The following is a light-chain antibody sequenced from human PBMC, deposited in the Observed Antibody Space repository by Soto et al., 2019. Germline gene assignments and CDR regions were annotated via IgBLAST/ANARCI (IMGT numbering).Light chain of an antibody. CDR3: QQRSNLPWT. CDR1: QSVSTY. J-gene: IGKJ1*01. Sequence: EIVLTQSPATLSLSPGERVTLSCRASQSVSTYLVWYQQKPGQAPRLLIYDASTRATGIPARFSGSGSGTDFTLTISRLEPEDFAVYYCQQRSNLPWTFGQGTKVEIK. CDR2: DAS. V-gene: IGKV3-11*01.